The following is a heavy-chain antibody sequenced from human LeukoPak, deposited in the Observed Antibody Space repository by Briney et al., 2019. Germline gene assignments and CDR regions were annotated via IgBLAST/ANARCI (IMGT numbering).Heavy chain of an antibody. CDR1: GGSISSSSYY. CDR3: ARDRGISTARGVPSWFDP. Sequence: SETLSLTCTVSGGSISSSSYYWGWIRQPPGKGLEWIGSIYYSGSTYYNPSLKSRVTISVDTSKNQISLKLSSVTAADTAVYYCARDRGISTARGVPSWFDPWGQGTLVTVSS. V-gene: IGHV4-39*02. D-gene: IGHD3-10*01. CDR2: IYYSGST. J-gene: IGHJ5*02.